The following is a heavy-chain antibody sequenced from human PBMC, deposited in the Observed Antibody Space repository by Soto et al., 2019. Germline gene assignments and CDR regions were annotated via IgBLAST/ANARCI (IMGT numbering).Heavy chain of an antibody. Sequence: PSETLSLTCTVSGGSMSSYYWGWIRQPPGKGLEWIGSIYYSGSTYHNPSLKSRVTISVDTSKNQFPLKLSSVTAADTAVYYCARVEYGSSGWSNWFDPWGQGTLVTV. D-gene: IGHD6-19*01. J-gene: IGHJ5*02. CDR2: IYYSGST. V-gene: IGHV4-39*01. CDR3: ARVEYGSSGWSNWFDP. CDR1: GGSMSSYY.